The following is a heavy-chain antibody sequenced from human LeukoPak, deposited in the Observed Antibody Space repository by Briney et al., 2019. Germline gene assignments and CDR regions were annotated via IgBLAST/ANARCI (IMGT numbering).Heavy chain of an antibody. Sequence: SETLSLTCTVSGGSISSYYWSWIRQPAGKGLEWIGRIYTSGSTNYNPSLKSRVTMSVDTSKNQFSLKLSSVTAADTAVYYCARVRYSSGYYYVRTSDAFDIWGQGTMVTVSP. D-gene: IGHD3-22*01. V-gene: IGHV4-4*07. CDR1: GGSISSYY. CDR3: ARVRYSSGYYYVRTSDAFDI. J-gene: IGHJ3*02. CDR2: IYTSGST.